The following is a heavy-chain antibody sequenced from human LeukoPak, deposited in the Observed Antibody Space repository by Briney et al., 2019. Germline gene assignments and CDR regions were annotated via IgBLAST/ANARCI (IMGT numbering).Heavy chain of an antibody. V-gene: IGHV4-59*01. J-gene: IGHJ4*02. Sequence: SETLSLTCTVSGGSISGYYWSWIRQTPGKGLEWIGYIYTSGSTNYNPSLKSRVTISLDTSRNQFSLRLSSVIAADTAVYYCARAWYSHGTFDHWGQGSLVTVSS. CDR3: ARAWYSHGTFDH. CDR2: IYTSGST. D-gene: IGHD5-18*01. CDR1: GGSISGYY.